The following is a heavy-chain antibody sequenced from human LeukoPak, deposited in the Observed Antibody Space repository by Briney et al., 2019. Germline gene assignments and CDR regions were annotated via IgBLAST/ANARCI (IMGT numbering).Heavy chain of an antibody. CDR3: ATGLVVPASITSLFDY. Sequence: ASVKVSRKVSGYTLTELSMHWVRQAPGKGLEWMGGFDPEDGETIYAQKFQGRVTMTEDTSTDTAYMELSSLRSEDTAVYYCATGLVVPASITSLFDYWGQGALVTVSS. CDR2: FDPEDGET. D-gene: IGHD2-2*02. J-gene: IGHJ4*02. CDR1: GYTLTELS. V-gene: IGHV1-24*01.